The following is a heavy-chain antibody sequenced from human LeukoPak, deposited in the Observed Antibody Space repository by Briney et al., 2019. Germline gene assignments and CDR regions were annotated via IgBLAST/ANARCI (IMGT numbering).Heavy chain of an antibody. CDR1: GGSFSGYY. V-gene: IGHV4-34*01. CDR3: ARGLRRDIVVVPAARLGLNWFDP. CDR2: INHSGST. D-gene: IGHD2-2*01. Sequence: SSETLSLTCAVYGGSFSGYYWSWIRQPPGKGLEWIGEINHSGSTNYNPSLKSRVTISVDTSKNQFSLKLSSVTAADTAVYYCARGLRRDIVVVPAARLGLNWFDPWGQGTLVTVSS. J-gene: IGHJ5*02.